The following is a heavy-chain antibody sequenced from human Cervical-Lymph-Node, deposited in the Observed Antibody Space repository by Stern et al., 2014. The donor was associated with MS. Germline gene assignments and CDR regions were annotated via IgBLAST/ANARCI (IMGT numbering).Heavy chain of an antibody. CDR3: ARGLLGSENAFDI. CDR1: GYTFPSYG. CDR2: LSAYMVNS. D-gene: IGHD2-15*01. J-gene: IGHJ3*02. Sequence: VQLVESGADVKKPGASVKVSCKASGYTFPSYGISWVRLAPGHGLESMGWLSAYMVNSNYEQKLQGRVTMTTDTSTSTAYMELRSLRSDDTAVYYCARGLLGSENAFDIWGQGTMVTVSS. V-gene: IGHV1-18*01.